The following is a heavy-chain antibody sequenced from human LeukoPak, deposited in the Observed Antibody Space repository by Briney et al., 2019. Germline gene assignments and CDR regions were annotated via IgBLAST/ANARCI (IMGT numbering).Heavy chain of an antibody. D-gene: IGHD1-26*01. J-gene: IGHJ4*02. CDR1: GFTVSSNY. CDR3: ARGGGSYYSAIYFDY. CDR2: IYSGGST. V-gene: IGHV3-66*01. Sequence: TGGSLRLSCAASGFTVSSNYMSWVRQAPGKGLEWVSVIYSGGSTYYADSVKGRFTISRDNSKNTLYLQMNSLRAEDTAVYYCARGGGSYYSAIYFDYWGQGTLVTVSS.